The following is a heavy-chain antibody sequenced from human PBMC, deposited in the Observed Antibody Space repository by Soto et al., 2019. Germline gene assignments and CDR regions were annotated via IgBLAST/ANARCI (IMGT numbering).Heavy chain of an antibody. D-gene: IGHD3-10*01. Sequence: QVQLQESGPGLMKPSATMSLTCTVSGASISSYYWSRIRQPAGKGVEWSGYSCYSEGTNYNPSLNRRVTMSEDKSTNQFAMKVSCVTVAGTAVYYCAVRRWFGDGFDIWGQGTMVTVSS. CDR3: AVRRWFGDGFDI. CDR2: SCYSEGT. J-gene: IGHJ3*02. CDR1: GASISSYY. V-gene: IGHV4-59*01.